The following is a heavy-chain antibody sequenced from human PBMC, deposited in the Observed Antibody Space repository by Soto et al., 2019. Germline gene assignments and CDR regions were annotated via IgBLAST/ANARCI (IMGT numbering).Heavy chain of an antibody. J-gene: IGHJ3*02. CDR3: AKGLTITMIVVVIHDAFDI. CDR2: ISSSSSTI. CDR1: GFTFSSYN. D-gene: IGHD3-22*01. V-gene: IGHV3-48*01. Sequence: GGSLRLSCAASGFTFSSYNMNWVRQAPGKGPEWVSYISSSSSTIYYADSVKGRFTISRDNSKTTLYLQMNSLRAEDTAVYYCAKGLTITMIVVVIHDAFDIWGQGTMVTVSS.